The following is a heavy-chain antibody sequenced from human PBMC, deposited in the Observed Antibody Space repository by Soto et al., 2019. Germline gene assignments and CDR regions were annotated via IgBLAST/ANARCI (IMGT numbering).Heavy chain of an antibody. CDR1: GYTFTXYG. V-gene: IGHV1-18*01. J-gene: IGHJ4*02. CDR3: ARDLALFIAAAGPQGDY. Sequence: QVQXVQSGAEVKKPGASVKVSCKASGYTFTXYGISWVRQAPGQGLEWMGWISAYNGNTNYAQKLQGRVTMTTDTSTSTAYMELRSLRSDDTAVYYCARDLALFIAAAGPQGDYWGQGTLVTVSS. CDR2: ISAYNGNT. D-gene: IGHD6-13*01.